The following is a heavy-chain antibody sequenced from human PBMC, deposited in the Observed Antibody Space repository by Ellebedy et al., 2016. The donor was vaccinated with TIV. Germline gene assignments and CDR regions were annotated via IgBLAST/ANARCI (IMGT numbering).Heavy chain of an antibody. J-gene: IGHJ3*01. CDR1: GFSFSDWY. CDR3: ARVALTEHFDV. D-gene: IGHD1/OR15-1a*01. Sequence: PGGSLRLSCAASGFSFSDWYMDWVRRAPGKGLEWVAYISSSGSIINYADSVKGRFAISRDNANNSVNLQMNSLRDEDTAVYYCARVALTEHFDVWGQGTTVTVSS. CDR2: ISSSGSII. V-gene: IGHV3-48*02.